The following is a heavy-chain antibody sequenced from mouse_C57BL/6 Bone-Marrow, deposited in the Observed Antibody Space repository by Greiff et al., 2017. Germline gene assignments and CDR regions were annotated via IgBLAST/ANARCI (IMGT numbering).Heavy chain of an antibody. J-gene: IGHJ4*01. V-gene: IGHV1-81*01. Sequence: QVQLQQSGAELARPGASVKLSCKASGYTFTSYGISWVKQRPGQGLEWIGEIYPRSGNTYYNEKFKGKATLTADKSSSTSYMELGSLTSEDSAVYFCAKLYDGYYGAMDDWGQGTSVTVSS. D-gene: IGHD2-3*01. CDR1: GYTFTSYG. CDR3: AKLYDGYYGAMDD. CDR2: IYPRSGNT.